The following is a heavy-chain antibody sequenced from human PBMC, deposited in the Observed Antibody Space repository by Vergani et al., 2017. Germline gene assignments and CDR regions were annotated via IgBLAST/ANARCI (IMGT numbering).Heavy chain of an antibody. CDR3: AHRNALTGPDAFDI. CDR2: IYWNDDK. Sequence: QITLKESGPTLVKPTQTLSLTCTLSRRSLTTGGLGVGWIRQPPGKALEWLALIYWNDDKRFSPSLKNRLTITKDTSKNQVVLTMTNMGPVDTATYYCAHRNALTGPDAFDIWGPGTLVTVSS. V-gene: IGHV2-5*01. D-gene: IGHD3-9*01. CDR1: RRSLTTGGLG. J-gene: IGHJ3*02.